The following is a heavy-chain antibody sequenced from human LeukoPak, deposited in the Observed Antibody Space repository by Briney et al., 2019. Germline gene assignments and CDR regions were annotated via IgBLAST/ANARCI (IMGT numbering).Heavy chain of an antibody. Sequence: PGRSLRLSCAASGFTFDDYAMHWVRQAPGKGLEWVSGISWNSGSIGYADSVKGRFTISRDNAKNSLYLQMNSLRAEDTAVYYCAREKVVPAAKRTFDYWGQGTLVTVSS. V-gene: IGHV3-9*01. CDR1: GFTFDDYA. J-gene: IGHJ4*02. CDR3: AREKVVPAAKRTFDY. D-gene: IGHD2-2*01. CDR2: ISWNSGSI.